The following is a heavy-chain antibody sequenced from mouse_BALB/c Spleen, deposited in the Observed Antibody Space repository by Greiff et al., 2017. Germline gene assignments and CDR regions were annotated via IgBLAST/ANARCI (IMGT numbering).Heavy chain of an antibody. J-gene: IGHJ4*01. CDR3: VRWEGDAMDY. D-gene: IGHD4-1*01. CDR2: IRSKSNNYAT. V-gene: IGHV10-1*02. Sequence: EVKLQESGGGLVQPKGSLKLSCAASGFTFNTYAMNWVRQAPGKGLEWVARIRSKSNNYATYYADSVKDRFTISRDDSQSMLYLQMNNLKTEDTAMYYCVRWEGDAMDYWGQGTSVTVSS. CDR1: GFTFNTYA.